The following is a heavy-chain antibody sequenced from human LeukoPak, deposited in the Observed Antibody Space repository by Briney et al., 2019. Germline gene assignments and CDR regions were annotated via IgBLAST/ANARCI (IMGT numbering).Heavy chain of an antibody. CDR2: IGGSGTST. J-gene: IGHJ4*02. D-gene: IGHD3-22*01. CDR3: AKDIIKDYYDSSSEDY. Sequence: GGSLRLSCAASGFTFSTFAMSWVRQAPGKGLEWVSVIGGSGTSTYYADSVKGRFTISRDNSKNSLYLQMNSLRTEDTALYYCAKDIIKDYYDSSSEDYWGQGTLVTVSS. CDR1: GFTFSTFA. V-gene: IGHV3-23*01.